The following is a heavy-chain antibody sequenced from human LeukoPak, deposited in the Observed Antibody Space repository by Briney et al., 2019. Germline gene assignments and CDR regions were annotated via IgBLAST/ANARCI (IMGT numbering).Heavy chain of an antibody. D-gene: IGHD3-22*01. CDR2: INPNSGDT. V-gene: IGHV1-2*02. Sequence: ASVKVSCKASGYIFTAYYMYWVRHAPGQGLEWMGWINPNSGDTKYAQKFQGRVTTTRDTSINTAYMEMSSLRSDDTAVYYCARGWYYDSTGGYYFDYWGQGTLVTVSS. J-gene: IGHJ4*02. CDR3: ARGWYYDSTGGYYFDY. CDR1: GYIFTAYY.